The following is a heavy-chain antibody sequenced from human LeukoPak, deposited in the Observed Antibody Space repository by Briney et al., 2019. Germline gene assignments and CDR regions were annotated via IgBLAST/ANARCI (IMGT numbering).Heavy chain of an antibody. J-gene: IGHJ4*02. D-gene: IGHD4/OR15-4a*01. CDR1: GGSISSSPYY. CDR2: IYYREYT. CDR3: ARPTTGPATQCYDS. V-gene: IGHV4-39*01. Sequence: SETVSLTCTVSGGSISSSPYYWAWIRQPPGRGLEWIGSIYYREYTYHNPSLKSRVTISVDPSKNQFSLSVISVTAADTAVYFCARPTTGPATQCYDSWGQGILVTVAS.